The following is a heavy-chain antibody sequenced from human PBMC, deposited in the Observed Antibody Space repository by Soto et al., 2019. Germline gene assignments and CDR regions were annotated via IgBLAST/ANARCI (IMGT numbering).Heavy chain of an antibody. J-gene: IGHJ4*02. CDR3: ARIRVGY. V-gene: IGHV3-48*02. Sequence: EVQLVESGGGLVQPGGSLRLSCAASGFTFSSYNMNWVRQAPGKGLEWVSYISSGSGIISYADSVKGRFTISRDNAKNSLYLQMNSLRDEDTAVYYWARIRVGYWGQGSLVTVSS. CDR1: GFTFSSYN. CDR2: ISSGSGII.